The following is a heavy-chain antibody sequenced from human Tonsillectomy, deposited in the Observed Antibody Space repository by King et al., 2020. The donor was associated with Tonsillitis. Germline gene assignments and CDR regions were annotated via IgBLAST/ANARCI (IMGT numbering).Heavy chain of an antibody. Sequence: VQLQESGPGLVKPSQTLSLTCTVSGGSISSDVDLWNWIRQHPGEGLEWIGSIYYSGSTSYNPSLTSRVTISLDTSKNKFSLKLTSVTAADTAVYYCAKQKVDYGENSWSLDFGFDVWGQGTMVTVSS. CDR1: GGSISSDVDL. D-gene: IGHD4-23*01. CDR3: AKQKVDYGENSWSLDFGFDV. CDR2: IYYSGST. J-gene: IGHJ3*01. V-gene: IGHV4-31*03.